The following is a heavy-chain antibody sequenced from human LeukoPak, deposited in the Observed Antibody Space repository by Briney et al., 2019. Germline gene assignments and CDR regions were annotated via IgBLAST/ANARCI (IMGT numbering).Heavy chain of an antibody. Sequence: ASVKVSCKASGYTFTGYYMHWVRQAPGQELEWMGWINPNSGGTNYAQKFQGRVTMTRDTSISTAYMELSRLRSDDTAVYYCAKEAIEDNSSGFCDKWGQGTQVTVSS. CDR3: AKEAIEDNSSGFCDK. CDR2: INPNSGGT. D-gene: IGHD3-22*01. CDR1: GYTFTGYY. V-gene: IGHV1-2*02. J-gene: IGHJ4*02.